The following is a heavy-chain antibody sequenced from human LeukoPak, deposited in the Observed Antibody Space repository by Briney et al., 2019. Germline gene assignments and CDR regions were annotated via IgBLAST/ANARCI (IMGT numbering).Heavy chain of an antibody. CDR2: IFYTGST. Sequence: SETLSLTCTVSDGSISSNNYYWASIRQPPGKGLEWNANIFYTGSTYDNPSLKRRVTISIDTSKNEFSLRLSSVTAADTAVYYCARGRATIGGIDYWGQGSLVSVLS. D-gene: IGHD5-24*01. J-gene: IGHJ4*02. CDR1: DGSISSNNYY. CDR3: ARGRATIGGIDY. V-gene: IGHV4-39*07.